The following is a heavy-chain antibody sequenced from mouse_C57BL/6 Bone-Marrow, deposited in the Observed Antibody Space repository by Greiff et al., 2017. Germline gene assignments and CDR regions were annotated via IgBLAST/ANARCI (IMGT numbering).Heavy chain of an antibody. D-gene: IGHD2-4*01. J-gene: IGHJ4*01. Sequence: QVHVKQPGAELVKPGASVKLSCKASGYTFTSYWMHWVKQRPGRGLEWIGRIDPNSGGTKYNEKFKSKATLTVDKPSSTAYMQLSSLTSEDSAVYYCARDGIYDYDEDYAMDYWGQGTSVTVSS. V-gene: IGHV1-72*01. CDR3: ARDGIYDYDEDYAMDY. CDR1: GYTFTSYW. CDR2: IDPNSGGT.